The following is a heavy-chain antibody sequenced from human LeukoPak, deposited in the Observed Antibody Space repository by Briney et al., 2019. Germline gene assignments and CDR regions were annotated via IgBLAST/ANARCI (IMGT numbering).Heavy chain of an antibody. CDR3: ARDWERGYSYGFLFDY. D-gene: IGHD5-18*01. V-gene: IGHV1-2*06. J-gene: IGHJ4*02. Sequence: GASVKVSCKASGYTFTGYYMHWVRQAPGQGLEWMGRINPNSGGTNYAQKFQGRVTMTRDTSISTAYMELSRLRSDDTAVYYCARDWERGYSYGFLFDYWGQGTLVTVSS. CDR1: GYTFTGYY. CDR2: INPNSGGT.